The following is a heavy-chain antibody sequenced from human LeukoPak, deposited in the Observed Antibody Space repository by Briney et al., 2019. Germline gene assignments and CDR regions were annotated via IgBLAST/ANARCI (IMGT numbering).Heavy chain of an antibody. V-gene: IGHV4-34*01. CDR3: VRVPDVTARPCDT. D-gene: IGHD1-1*01. CDR1: GGSFSGYY. Sequence: SETLSLTCAVYGGSFSGYYWTWIRQTPGRGYEWIGESSHTGDINGYNPSLKGRATISVDSSKKQFTLKVTSVTAADTDIYYCVRVPDVTARPCDTWGPGTVVTVSS. CDR2: SSHTGDI. J-gene: IGHJ5*02.